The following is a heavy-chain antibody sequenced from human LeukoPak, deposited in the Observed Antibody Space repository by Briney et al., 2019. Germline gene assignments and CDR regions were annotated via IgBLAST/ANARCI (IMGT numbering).Heavy chain of an antibody. Sequence: GGSLRLSCAAFGFTFSSYAMSWVRQAPGKGMEGVSAISGGGGRTYYADSVEGRFPTSRDNSKNTLYLQMNSLRAEDTAVYYCAKGSLLLDYWGQGTLVTVSS. J-gene: IGHJ4*02. CDR1: GFTFSSYA. CDR2: ISGGGGRT. CDR3: AKGSLLLDY. V-gene: IGHV3-23*01.